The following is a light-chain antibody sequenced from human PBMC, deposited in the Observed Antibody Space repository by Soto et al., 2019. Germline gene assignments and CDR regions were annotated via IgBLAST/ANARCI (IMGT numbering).Light chain of an antibody. CDR2: EVT. CDR1: SSDVGAYKY. V-gene: IGLV2-8*01. Sequence: QSALPQPPSASGSPGQSVTISCTGTSSDVGAYKYVSWYQQYPGKAPKLMIYEVTKRPSGVPDRFSGSKSGNTASLTVAGLQAEDEADYYCTSYVGNDIGVFGGGTQLTVL. J-gene: IGLJ3*02. CDR3: TSYVGNDIGV.